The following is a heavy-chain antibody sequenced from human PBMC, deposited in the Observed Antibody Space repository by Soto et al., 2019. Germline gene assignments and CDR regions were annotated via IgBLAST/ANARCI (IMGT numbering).Heavy chain of an antibody. D-gene: IGHD3-9*01. CDR2: IYSGGST. J-gene: IGHJ4*02. CDR3: ASLRRYDILTGYYRDY. V-gene: IGHV3-66*01. CDR1: GFTVSSNY. Sequence: QPGGSLRLSCAASGFTVSSNYMSWVRQAPGKGLEWVSVIYSGGSTYYADSVKGRFTISRDNSKNTLYLQMNSLRAEDTAVYYCASLRRYDILTGYYRDYWGQGTLVTISS.